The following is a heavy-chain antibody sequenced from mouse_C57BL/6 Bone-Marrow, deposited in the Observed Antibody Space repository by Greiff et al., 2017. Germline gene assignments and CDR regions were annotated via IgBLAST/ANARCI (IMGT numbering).Heavy chain of an antibody. CDR1: GYTFTSYW. Sequence: VQLQQPGAELVKPGASVKLSCKASGYTFTSYWMQWVKQRPGQGLEWIGEIDPSASYTNYNQKFKGKATLTVDTSSSTAYMQLSSLTSGDSAVYYCASHYYGSSLDDWGQGTTLTVSS. J-gene: IGHJ2*01. V-gene: IGHV1-50*01. CDR2: IDPSASYT. CDR3: ASHYYGSSLDD. D-gene: IGHD1-1*01.